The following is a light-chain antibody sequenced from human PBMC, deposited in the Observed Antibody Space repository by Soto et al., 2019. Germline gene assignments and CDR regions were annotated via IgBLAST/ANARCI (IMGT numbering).Light chain of an antibody. Sequence: EIVMTQSPATLSVSPGERVTLSCRASQSVYSNLAWYQQKPGQAPRLLIHGSFTRATGIPARFSGCGSGTEFTLTISSLQSEDLAVYYCQQFNQWPLTFGGGTKVEIK. CDR2: GSF. J-gene: IGKJ4*01. CDR3: QQFNQWPLT. CDR1: QSVYSN. V-gene: IGKV3-15*01.